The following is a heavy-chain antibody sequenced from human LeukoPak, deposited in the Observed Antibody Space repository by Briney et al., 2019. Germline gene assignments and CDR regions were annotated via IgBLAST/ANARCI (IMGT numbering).Heavy chain of an antibody. CDR3: ARIISSGYNYGMDV. Sequence: VASVKVSCKASGYTLTSFGISWVRQAPGQGPEWMGWISRDNGNTNYAQNLKGRVIMTTEPSTSTAYMELRSLKSDDTAVYYCARIISSGYNYGMDVWGKGNTVTVSS. CDR1: GYTLTSFG. V-gene: IGHV1-18*01. J-gene: IGHJ6*04. D-gene: IGHD3-22*01. CDR2: ISRDNGNT.